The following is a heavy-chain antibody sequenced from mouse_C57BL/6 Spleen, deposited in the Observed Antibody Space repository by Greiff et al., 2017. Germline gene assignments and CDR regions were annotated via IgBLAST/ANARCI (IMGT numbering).Heavy chain of an antibody. CDR3: ARWGYGSSSPYYFDY. CDR2: ISNGGGST. D-gene: IGHD1-1*01. V-gene: IGHV5-12*01. CDR1: GFTFSDYY. Sequence: EVQGVESGGGLVQPGGSLKLSCAASGFTFSDYYMYWVRQTPEKRLEWVAYISNGGGSTYYPDTVKGRFTISRDNAKNTLYLQMSRLKSEDTAMYYCARWGYGSSSPYYFDYWGQGTTLTVSS. J-gene: IGHJ2*01.